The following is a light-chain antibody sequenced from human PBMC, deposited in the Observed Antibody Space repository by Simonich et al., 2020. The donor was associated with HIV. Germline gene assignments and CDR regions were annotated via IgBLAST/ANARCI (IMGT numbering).Light chain of an antibody. J-gene: IGKJ4*01. Sequence: DIKMTKSPSSLSASVGDRVTITCRASKSISSYLNWYHQKPGKAPKILIYAASSLQSGVPSRFSGSGSGTDFALTISSLQPEDFATYSCQQIYSTPLTFGGGTKLEIK. CDR1: KSISSY. CDR2: AAS. V-gene: IGKV1-39*01. CDR3: QQIYSTPLT.